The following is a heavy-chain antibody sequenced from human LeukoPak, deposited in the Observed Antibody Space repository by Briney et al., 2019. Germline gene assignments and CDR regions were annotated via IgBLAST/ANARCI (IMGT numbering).Heavy chain of an antibody. V-gene: IGHV1-3*04. J-gene: IGHJ4*02. D-gene: IGHD2-2*01. Sequence: GASVNVSCKASGYTFPSYAIQWVRQAPGQRLEWMGWILTGNGNTKYSQKFQDRVTITRDTSASTVYMELSSLRSEDTAVYYCARAACTWSCFDYWGQGILVTVSS. CDR3: ARAACTWSCFDY. CDR1: GYTFPSYA. CDR2: ILTGNGNT.